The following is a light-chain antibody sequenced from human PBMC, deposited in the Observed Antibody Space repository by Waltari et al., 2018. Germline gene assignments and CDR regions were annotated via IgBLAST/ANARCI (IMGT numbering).Light chain of an antibody. V-gene: IGKV1-33*01. Sequence: DIQMTQSPSSLSASVGDRVTITCHASDDIRNFLNWYQLRPGQAPKLLIYDASNLRGGVPSRFSASGSGTVFSFTITNLQPEDFATYYCQQFEKLPLTFGGGTKVENK. CDR3: QQFEKLPLT. CDR2: DAS. J-gene: IGKJ4*01. CDR1: DDIRNF.